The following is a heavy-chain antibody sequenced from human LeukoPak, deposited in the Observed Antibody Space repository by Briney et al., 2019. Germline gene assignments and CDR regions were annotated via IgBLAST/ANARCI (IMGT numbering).Heavy chain of an antibody. J-gene: IGHJ4*02. D-gene: IGHD3-10*01. CDR2: IYHSGYT. CDR3: ARSSMFRGVTVDY. Sequence: SETLSLTCTVSGGSINSSSYYWGWIRQPPGEALEWIGRIYHSGYTYYNPSLESRVTISVDTSKSQFSLKLSSVTAADTAVYYCARSSMFRGVTVDYWGQGTLVTVSS. CDR1: GGSINSSSYY. V-gene: IGHV4-39*01.